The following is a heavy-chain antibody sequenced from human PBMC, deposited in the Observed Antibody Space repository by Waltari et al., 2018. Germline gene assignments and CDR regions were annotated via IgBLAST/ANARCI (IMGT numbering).Heavy chain of an antibody. CDR2: IWYDGSHK. CDR1: GFTFSSYG. D-gene: IGHD3-16*01. CDR3: ARQKLWDPIHVFHI. V-gene: IGHV3-33*01. Sequence: QVQLVESGGGVVQPGRSLRLSCAASGFTFSSYGMHWVRQAPGKGLEWVAVIWYDGSHKYFADSVKGRFTISRDNSKNTLYLQMNSLRADDTAVYYCARQKLWDPIHVFHIWGQGTMVTVSS. J-gene: IGHJ3*02.